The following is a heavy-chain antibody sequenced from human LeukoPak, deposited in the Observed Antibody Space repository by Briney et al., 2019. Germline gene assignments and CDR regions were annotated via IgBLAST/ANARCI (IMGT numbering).Heavy chain of an antibody. Sequence: PSETLSLTCTVSGDSINSGSYYWSWIRQPAGKGLEWIGRIYSSGDTNYNPPLKSRVTISVDTSKNQFSLKLNSVTAADTAVYYCARVGSGDYGDYFDYWGQGTLVTVSS. D-gene: IGHD4-17*01. J-gene: IGHJ4*02. V-gene: IGHV4-61*02. CDR1: GDSINSGSYY. CDR2: IYSSGDT. CDR3: ARVGSGDYGDYFDY.